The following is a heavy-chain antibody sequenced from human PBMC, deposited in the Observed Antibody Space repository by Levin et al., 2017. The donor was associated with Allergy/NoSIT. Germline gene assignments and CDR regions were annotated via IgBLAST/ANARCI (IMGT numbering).Heavy chain of an antibody. D-gene: IGHD6-19*01. CDR3: ARDVSSGWFFDY. J-gene: IGHJ4*02. CDR1: DYSISSGYY. CDR2: IYHSGST. Sequence: GSLRLSCAVSDYSISSGYYWGWIRQPPGKGLEWIGSIYHSGSTYYNPSLKSRVTISVDTSKNQFSLKLSSVTAADTAVYYCARDVSSGWFFDYWGQGTLVTVSS. V-gene: IGHV4-38-2*02.